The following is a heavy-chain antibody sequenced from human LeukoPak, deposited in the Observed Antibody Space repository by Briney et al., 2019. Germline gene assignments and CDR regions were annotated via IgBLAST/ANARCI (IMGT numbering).Heavy chain of an antibody. Sequence: PGGSLRLSCTASGFKFADAPMHWVRQAPGKGLEWVSLIYHTERKESADSVKGRFTVSRDNSRNTLYLQMDSLRAEDTAIYYCARSCITCYSGKAFDVWGQGTMVAVSA. J-gene: IGHJ3*01. CDR1: GFKFADAP. CDR3: ARSCITCYSGKAFDV. CDR2: IYHTERK. D-gene: IGHD2-2*01. V-gene: IGHV3-53*01.